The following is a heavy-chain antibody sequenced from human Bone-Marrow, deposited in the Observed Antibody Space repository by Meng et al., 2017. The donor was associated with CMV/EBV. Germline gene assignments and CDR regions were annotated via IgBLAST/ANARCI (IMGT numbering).Heavy chain of an antibody. Sequence: SETLSLTCTVSGGSISSYYWSWIRQPPGKGLEWIGYIYYSGSTNYNPSLKSRVTISVDTSKNQFSLKLSSVTAADTAVYYCARGRRRYSSSWTDYYYYYGMDVWGQGTTVTVSS. D-gene: IGHD6-13*01. CDR2: IYYSGST. J-gene: IGHJ6*02. CDR3: ARGRRRYSSSWTDYYYYYGMDV. V-gene: IGHV4-59*12. CDR1: GGSISSYY.